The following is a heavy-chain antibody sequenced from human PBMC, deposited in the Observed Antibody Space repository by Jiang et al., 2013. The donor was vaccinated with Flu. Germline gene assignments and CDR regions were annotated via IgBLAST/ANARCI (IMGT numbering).Heavy chain of an antibody. V-gene: IGHV4-59*08. J-gene: IGHJ4*01. CDR3: ARQPYGGSGSYYFDH. CDR2: IFHSGDT. CDR1: GGSINNYY. Sequence: PGLVKPSETLSLTCTVSGGSINNYYWSWIRQPPGKGLEWIGYIFHSGDTNFNPSLKSRVTISVDTSTSHFSLKLSSVTAADTAVYYCARQPYGGSGSYYFDHWGHGTLVTVSS. D-gene: IGHD1-26*01.